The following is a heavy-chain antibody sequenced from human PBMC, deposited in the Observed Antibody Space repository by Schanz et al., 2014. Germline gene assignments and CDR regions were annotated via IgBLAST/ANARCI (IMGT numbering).Heavy chain of an antibody. CDR1: GYNITSND. V-gene: IGHV1-8*01. CDR3: ARLGTGMAVAGSVIDSYYYYMDV. J-gene: IGHJ6*03. Sequence: QVHLVQSGAEVKKPGASVKVSCKASGYNITSNDVTWVRQATGQGLEWMGWMNPNSGNTGYAQKFQGRVTMTRNTSISTDYMELSSLRSEDTAVYYCARLGTGMAVAGSVIDSYYYYMDVWGEGTTVTVSS. CDR2: MNPNSGNT. D-gene: IGHD6-19*01.